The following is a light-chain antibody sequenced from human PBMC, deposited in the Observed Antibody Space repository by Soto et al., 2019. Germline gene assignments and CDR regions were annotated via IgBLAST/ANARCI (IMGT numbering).Light chain of an antibody. Sequence: QSALTQPASVSGSPGQSITISCTGTSSDVGGYNYVSWYQQHPGKAPKLMIYEVSNRPSGVSNRFSGSKSGNTASLTISGRQAEDEAAYYCSSYTSSSTPYVFGTGTQLTVL. J-gene: IGLJ1*01. CDR2: EVS. CDR3: SSYTSSSTPYV. CDR1: SSDVGGYNY. V-gene: IGLV2-14*01.